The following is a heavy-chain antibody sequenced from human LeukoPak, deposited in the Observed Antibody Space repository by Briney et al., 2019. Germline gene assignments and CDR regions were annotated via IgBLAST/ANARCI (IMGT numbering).Heavy chain of an antibody. CDR2: ISGSGGST. D-gene: IGHD2-15*01. V-gene: IGHV3-23*01. J-gene: IGHJ6*02. CDR1: GFTFSSYA. Sequence: GGSLRLSCVASGFTFSSYAMNWVRQAPGKGLEWVSAISGSGGSTYYADSVKGRFAISRDNSKNTLYLQMNSLRAEDTAVYYCAKTEYCSGGSCYGMMYYYGMDVWGQGTTVTVSS. CDR3: AKTEYCSGGSCYGMMYYYGMDV.